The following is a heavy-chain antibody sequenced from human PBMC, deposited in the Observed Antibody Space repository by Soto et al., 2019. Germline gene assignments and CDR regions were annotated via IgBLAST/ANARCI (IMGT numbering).Heavy chain of an antibody. J-gene: IGHJ6*02. CDR3: ARSVAVDHSYYYYGMDV. D-gene: IGHD2-15*01. CDR2: ISAYNGNT. Sequence: QVQLVQSGAEVKKPGASVKVSCKASGYTFTSYGISWVRQAPGQGLEWMGWISAYNGNTNYAQKLQGRVTMTTDTSTSPADMELRSLRSDDTAVYYCARSVAVDHSYYYYGMDVWGQGTTVTVSS. CDR1: GYTFTSYG. V-gene: IGHV1-18*04.